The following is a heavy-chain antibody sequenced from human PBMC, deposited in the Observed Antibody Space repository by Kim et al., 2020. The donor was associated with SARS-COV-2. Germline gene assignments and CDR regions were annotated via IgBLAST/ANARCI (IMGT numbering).Heavy chain of an antibody. D-gene: IGHD3-22*01. CDR1: GFTFSNAW. Sequence: GGSLRLSCAASGFTFSNAWMSWVRQAPGKGLEWVGRIKSKTDGGTTDYAAPVKGRFTISRDDSKNTLYLQMNSLKTEDTAVYYCTTARYYDSSGSDNWGQGTLVTVSS. CDR3: TTARYYDSSGSDN. CDR2: IKSKTDGGTT. J-gene: IGHJ4*02. V-gene: IGHV3-15*01.